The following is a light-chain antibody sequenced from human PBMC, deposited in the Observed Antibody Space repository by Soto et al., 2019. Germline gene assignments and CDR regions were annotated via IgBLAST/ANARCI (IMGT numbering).Light chain of an antibody. CDR1: QTISSS. J-gene: IGKJ1*01. CDR3: QHMAT. CDR2: RAS. Sequence: DIQMTQSPSTLSASVGDRVTITCRASQTISSSLAWYQQEPGKAPKPLIYRASSLESGVPSRFSGSGSGTEFTLTISSLQPDDFATYFCQHMATFGQGTKVEIK. V-gene: IGKV1-5*03.